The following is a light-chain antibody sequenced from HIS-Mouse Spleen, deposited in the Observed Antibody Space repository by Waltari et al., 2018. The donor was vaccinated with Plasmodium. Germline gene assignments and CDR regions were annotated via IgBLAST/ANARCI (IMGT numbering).Light chain of an antibody. V-gene: IGLV3-25*03. CDR3: QSADSSGTPNWV. CDR2: KDS. CDR1: ALPKQY. Sequence: SYELTQPPSVSVSPGQTARITCSGDALPKQYAYWYQRKPGQAPVLVIYKDSERPSGIPERFYGSSSGTTVTLTISGVQAEDEADYYCQSADSSGTPNWVFGGGTKLTVL. J-gene: IGLJ3*02.